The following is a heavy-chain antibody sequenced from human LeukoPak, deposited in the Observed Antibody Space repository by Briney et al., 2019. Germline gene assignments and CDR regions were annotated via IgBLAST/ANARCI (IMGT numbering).Heavy chain of an antibody. CDR3: ASAYGYYLSWNAFDI. CDR2: MNPNSGNT. CDR1: GYTFTSYD. V-gene: IGHV1-8*03. J-gene: IGHJ3*02. D-gene: IGHD3-22*01. Sequence: ASVKVSCKASGYTFTSYDINWVRQATGQGLEWMGWMNPNSGNTGYAQKFQGRVTITRNTSISTAYMVLSRLRSDDTAVYYCASAYGYYLSWNAFDIWGQGTMVTVSS.